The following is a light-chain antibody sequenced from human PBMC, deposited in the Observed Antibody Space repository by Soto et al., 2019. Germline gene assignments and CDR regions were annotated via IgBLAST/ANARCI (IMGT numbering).Light chain of an antibody. J-gene: IGKJ2*01. CDR1: QSISSY. Sequence: DIQMTQSPSSLSASVGDRVTITCRASQSISSYLNWYQQKPGKAPKLLIYAASSLQSGVPSRFSGSGSGTDFTLTISSQQPEDFATYSCQQSYSTPHTFGQGTKVDI. CDR3: QQSYSTPHT. V-gene: IGKV1-39*01. CDR2: AAS.